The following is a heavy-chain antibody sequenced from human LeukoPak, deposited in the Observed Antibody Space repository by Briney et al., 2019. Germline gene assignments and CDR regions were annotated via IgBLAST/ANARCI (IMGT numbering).Heavy chain of an antibody. CDR1: GYTFTSYA. Sequence: ASVKVSCKASGYTFTSYAMNWVRQAPGQGLEWMGWINTNTGNPTYAQGFTGRFVFSLDTPVSTAYLQISSLKAEDTAVYYCARFAVDTAFFDYWGQGTLVTVSS. CDR2: INTNTGNP. D-gene: IGHD5-18*01. CDR3: ARFAVDTAFFDY. J-gene: IGHJ4*02. V-gene: IGHV7-4-1*02.